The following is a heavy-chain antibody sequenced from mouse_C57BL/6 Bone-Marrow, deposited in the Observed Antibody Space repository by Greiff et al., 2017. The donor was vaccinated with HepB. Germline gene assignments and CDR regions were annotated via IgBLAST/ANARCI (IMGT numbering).Heavy chain of an antibody. CDR2: ISSGSSTI. J-gene: IGHJ3*01. Sequence: EVQRVESGGGLVKPGGSLKLSCAASGFTFSDYGMHWVRQAPEKGLEWVAYISSGSSTIYYAATVKGRFTISRDNAKNTLYLQMTSLRSEDTAMYYCARAYYYGSSPFAYWGRGTLVTVSA. D-gene: IGHD1-1*01. CDR3: ARAYYYGSSPFAY. V-gene: IGHV5-17*01. CDR1: GFTFSDYG.